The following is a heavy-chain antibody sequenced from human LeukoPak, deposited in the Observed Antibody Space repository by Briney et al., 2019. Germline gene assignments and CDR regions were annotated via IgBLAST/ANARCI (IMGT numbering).Heavy chain of an antibody. J-gene: IGHJ4*02. D-gene: IGHD3-3*01. CDR3: ARETSTPSYYDFWSGYPSSGEYFDY. V-gene: IGHV4-61*01. CDR1: GGSVSSGSYY. Sequence: SETLSLTCTVSGGSVSSGSYYWSWIRQPPGKGLEWIGYIYYSGSTNYNPSLKSRVIISVDTSKNQFSLKLSSVTAADTAVYYCARETSTPSYYDFWSGYPSSGEYFDYWGQGTLVTVSS. CDR2: IYYSGST.